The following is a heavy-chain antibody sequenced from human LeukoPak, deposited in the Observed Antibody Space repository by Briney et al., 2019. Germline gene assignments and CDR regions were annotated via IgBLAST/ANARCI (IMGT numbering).Heavy chain of an antibody. D-gene: IGHD5-18*01. V-gene: IGHV5-51*01. CDR3: TRHSDTTMLTCYYYCLDV. Sequence: GESLKISCKGSGFTVPKYWIGWVRHMPGKGLECMGLIYPGDSETRYSPSFQGQVTISVDTSINTAYLEWKSLKASHTAIYYCTRHSDTTMLTCYYYCLDVWGQGTTVTVSS. CDR1: GFTVPKYW. J-gene: IGHJ6*02. CDR2: IYPGDSET.